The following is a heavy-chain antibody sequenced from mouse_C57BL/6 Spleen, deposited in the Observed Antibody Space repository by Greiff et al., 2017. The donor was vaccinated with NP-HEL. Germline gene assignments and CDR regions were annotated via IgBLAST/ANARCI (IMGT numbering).Heavy chain of an antibody. CDR1: GYTFTSYW. V-gene: IGHV1-72*01. CDR2: IDPNSGGT. CDR3: ARASGWIRAGYYAMDY. J-gene: IGHJ4*01. Sequence: QVQLQQPGAELVKPGASVKLSCKASGYTFTSYWMHWVKQRPGRGLEWIGRIDPNSGGTKYNEKFKSKATLTVDKPSSTAYMQLSSLTSEDSAVYYCARASGWIRAGYYAMDYWGQGTSVTVSS. D-gene: IGHD2-3*01.